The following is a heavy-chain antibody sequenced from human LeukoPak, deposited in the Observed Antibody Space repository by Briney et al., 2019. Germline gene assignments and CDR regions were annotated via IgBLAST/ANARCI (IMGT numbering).Heavy chain of an antibody. D-gene: IGHD4-11*01. CDR2: ISAYNGNT. J-gene: IGHJ6*02. Sequence: GASVKVSCKAFGYTFTSYGISLVRQAPGQGLEWMGWISAYNGNTNYAQKLQGRVTMTTDASTSTAYMELRSLRSDDTAMYYCAREVGNYYEAHYGMDVWGQGTTVAVSS. CDR3: AREVGNYYEAHYGMDV. V-gene: IGHV1-18*01. CDR1: GYTFTSYG.